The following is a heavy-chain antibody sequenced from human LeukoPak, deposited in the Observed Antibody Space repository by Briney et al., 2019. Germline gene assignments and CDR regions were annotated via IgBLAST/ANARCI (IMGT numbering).Heavy chain of an antibody. J-gene: IGHJ3*02. CDR2: IYHSGST. Sequence: SETLSLTCAVSGGSISSGGYSWSWIRQPPGKGLEWIGYIYHSGSTYYNPSLKSRVTISVDRSKNQFSLKLSSVTAADTAVYYCARGYCSGGSCYPDAFDIWGQGTMVTVSS. V-gene: IGHV4-30-2*01. D-gene: IGHD2-15*01. CDR3: ARGYCSGGSCYPDAFDI. CDR1: GGSISSGGYS.